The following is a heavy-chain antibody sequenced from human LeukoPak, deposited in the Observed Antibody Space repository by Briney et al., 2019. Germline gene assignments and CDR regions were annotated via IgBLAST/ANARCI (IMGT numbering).Heavy chain of an antibody. CDR2: IYYSGST. D-gene: IGHD1-26*01. V-gene: IGHV4-31*03. CDR1: GGSISSGGYY. J-gene: IGHJ4*02. CDR3: ARVLSGPYYFDY. Sequence: TLSLTCTVSGGSISSGGYYWSWIRQHPGKGLEWIGYIYYSGSTYYNPSLKSRVTISVDTSKNQFSLKLSSVTAADTAVYYCARVLSGPYYFDYWGQGTLVTVS.